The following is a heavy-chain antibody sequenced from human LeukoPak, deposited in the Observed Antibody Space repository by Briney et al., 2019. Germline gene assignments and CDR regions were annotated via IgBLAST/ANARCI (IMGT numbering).Heavy chain of an antibody. CDR1: GFTFSSYS. CDR3: ARDQGGYSGYVDAFDI. D-gene: IGHD5-12*01. J-gene: IGHJ3*02. V-gene: IGHV3-21*01. Sequence: GGSLRLSCAASGFTFSSYSMNWVRQAPGKGLEWVSSISSSSSYIYYAGSVKGRFTISRDNAKNSLYLQMNSLRAEDTVVYYCARDQGGYSGYVDAFDIWGQGTMVTVSS. CDR2: ISSSSSYI.